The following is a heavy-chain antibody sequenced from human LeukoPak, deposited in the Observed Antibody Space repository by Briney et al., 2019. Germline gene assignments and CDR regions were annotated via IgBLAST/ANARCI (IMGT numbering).Heavy chain of an antibody. V-gene: IGHV1-69*06. CDR1: GGTFSSYA. CDR3: AVRNCSSTTCSGPLDY. D-gene: IGHD2-2*01. Sequence: SVQVSCKASGGTFSSYAISWVRQAPGQGLEWMGRVIPMFDTANYAQKFQGRVTITADKSTSTAYMELSSLRSEDTAVYYCAVRNCSSTTCSGPLDYWGQGTLVTVSS. CDR2: VIPMFDTA. J-gene: IGHJ4*02.